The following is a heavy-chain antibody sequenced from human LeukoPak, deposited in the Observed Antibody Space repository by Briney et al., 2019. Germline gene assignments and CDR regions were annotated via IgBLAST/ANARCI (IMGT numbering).Heavy chain of an antibody. CDR2: IYPGDSDT. CDR1: GYRFTTHW. V-gene: IGHV5-51*01. CDR3: ARPPIVGDTNAFDI. J-gene: IGHJ3*02. Sequence: GGSPQTSLQASGYRFTTHWMGWVPQVPGKGVEGVWIIYPGDSDTRYSPSFQGQVTISADKSISTAYLQWSRLKASDTDMCYCARPPIVGDTNAFDIWGQGTMVTVSS. D-gene: IGHD1-26*01.